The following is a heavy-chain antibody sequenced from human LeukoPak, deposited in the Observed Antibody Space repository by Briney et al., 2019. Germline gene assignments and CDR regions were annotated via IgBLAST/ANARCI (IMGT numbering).Heavy chain of an antibody. J-gene: IGHJ4*02. D-gene: IGHD3-22*01. V-gene: IGHV1-69*13. CDR3: ARDGSDYYDSSGYYPRFDY. Sequence: SVKVSCKASGGTFSSYAISWVRQAPGQGLEWMGGIIPIFGTANYAQKFQGRVTITADESTSTAYMELSSLRSEDTAVYYCARDGSDYYDSSGYYPRFDYWGQGTLVTVSS. CDR2: IIPIFGTA. CDR1: GGTFSSYA.